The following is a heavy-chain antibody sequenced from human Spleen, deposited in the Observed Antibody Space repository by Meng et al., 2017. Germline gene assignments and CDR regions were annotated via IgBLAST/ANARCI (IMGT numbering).Heavy chain of an antibody. CDR3: ARDLGASSGWYSLTDY. Sequence: GESLKISCAASGFTFSSYAMHWVRQAPGKGLEWVAVISYDGSNKYYADSVKGRFTISRDNSKNTLYLQMNSLRAEDTAVYYCARDLGASSGWYSLTDYWGQGTLVTVSS. CDR2: ISYDGSNK. CDR1: GFTFSSYA. V-gene: IGHV3-30*04. J-gene: IGHJ4*02. D-gene: IGHD6-19*01.